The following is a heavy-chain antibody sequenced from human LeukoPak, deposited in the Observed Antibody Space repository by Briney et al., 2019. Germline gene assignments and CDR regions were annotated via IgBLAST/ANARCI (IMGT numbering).Heavy chain of an antibody. CDR1: GGSFSGYY. Sequence: SETLSLTCTVYGGSFSGYYWSWIRQPPGKGLEWIGYIYYSGSTNYNPSLKSRVTISVGTSKNQFSLKLSSVTAADPAVYYCARGRRRDGYNFYYYYGMDVWGQGTTVTVSS. V-gene: IGHV4-59*01. D-gene: IGHD5-24*01. CDR2: IYYSGST. CDR3: ARGRRRDGYNFYYYYGMDV. J-gene: IGHJ6*02.